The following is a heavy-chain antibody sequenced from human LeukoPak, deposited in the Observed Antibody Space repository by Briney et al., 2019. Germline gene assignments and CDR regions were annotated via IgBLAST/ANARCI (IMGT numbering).Heavy chain of an antibody. CDR1: GFTFGDYA. J-gene: IGHJ3*02. Sequence: GGSLRLSCTASGFTFGDYAVSWVRQAPGKGLEWVGFIRSKAYGGTTEYAASVKGRFTISRDDSKSIAYLQMNSLKTEDTAVYYCTRDRGVVVTALAFDIWGQGTMVTVSS. CDR2: IRSKAYGGTT. CDR3: TRDRGVVVTALAFDI. V-gene: IGHV3-49*04. D-gene: IGHD2-21*02.